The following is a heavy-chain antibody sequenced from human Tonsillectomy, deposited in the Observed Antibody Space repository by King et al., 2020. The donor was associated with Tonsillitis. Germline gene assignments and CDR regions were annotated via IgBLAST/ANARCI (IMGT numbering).Heavy chain of an antibody. Sequence: QLQESGPGLVKPSETLSLTCTVSGGAISSYYWSWIRQPPGKGLEWIGDIYYSGSTNYNPSLKSRVTISVETSKNQFSLKLSSVTAADTAVYYCAREQYYYDSSGYYASAFDIWGQGTMVTVSS. CDR1: GGAISSYY. D-gene: IGHD3-22*01. V-gene: IGHV4-59*01. J-gene: IGHJ3*02. CDR2: IYYSGST. CDR3: AREQYYYDSSGYYASAFDI.